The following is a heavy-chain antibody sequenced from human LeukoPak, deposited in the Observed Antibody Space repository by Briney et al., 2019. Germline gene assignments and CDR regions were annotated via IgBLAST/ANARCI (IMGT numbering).Heavy chain of an antibody. Sequence: SETLSLTCTVSGGSIRSSSYYWGWVRQPPGKGLEWIGSFYYSVSTFYNPSLKSRVTISVDTSKNQFSLKLSSVTAADTAVYYCARHPTVYYYDSSGHYYNWFDPWGQGTLVTVSS. D-gene: IGHD3-22*01. CDR3: ARHPTVYYYDSSGHYYNWFDP. CDR1: GGSIRSSSYY. V-gene: IGHV4-39*01. J-gene: IGHJ5*02. CDR2: FYYSVST.